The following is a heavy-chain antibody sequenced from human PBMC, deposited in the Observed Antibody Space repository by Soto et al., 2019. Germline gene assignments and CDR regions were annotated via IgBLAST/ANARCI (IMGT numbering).Heavy chain of an antibody. CDR1: GFTFSSYG. V-gene: IGHV3-23*01. J-gene: IGHJ6*02. Sequence: PGGSLRLSCVASGFTFSSYGMSWFRQARVKGLEWVAGISGISGRTDYADSVKGRFTISRDNSNNILYLQLNSLRAEDTAIYYCAKQRKYRAYYYHMDVWGQGATVTVSS. D-gene: IGHD5-18*01. CDR2: ISGISGRT. CDR3: AKQRKYRAYYYHMDV.